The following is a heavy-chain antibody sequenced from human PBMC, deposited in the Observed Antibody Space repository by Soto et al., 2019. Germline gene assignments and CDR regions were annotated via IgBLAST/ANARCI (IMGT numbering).Heavy chain of an antibody. CDR2: IWYDGSNK. J-gene: IGHJ6*02. CDR3: ARVSRGNYYGSGSYYEDYYDYYVMDV. Sequence: RDWCRAAEGNSSSYGGHCVSKKTGKGLEWVAVIWYDGSNKYYADSVKGRFTISRDNSKNTLYLQMNSLRAEDTAVYYCARVSRGNYYGSGSYYEDYYDYYVMDVWGHGTTVTVSS. V-gene: IGHV3-33*01. D-gene: IGHD3-10*01. CDR1: EGNSSSYG.